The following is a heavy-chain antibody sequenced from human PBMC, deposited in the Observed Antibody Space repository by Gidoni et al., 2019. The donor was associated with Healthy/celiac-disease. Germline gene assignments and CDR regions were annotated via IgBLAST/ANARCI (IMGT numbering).Heavy chain of an antibody. Sequence: EVQLLESGGGLVQPGGSLRLSCAASGFPFSSYAMSWVRQAPGKGLEWVSAISGSGGSTYYADSVKGRFTISRDNSKNTLYLQMNSLRAEDTAVYYCAKIIRIADKQFDYWGQGTLVTVSS. CDR3: AKIIRIADKQFDY. D-gene: IGHD6-13*01. CDR2: ISGSGGST. CDR1: GFPFSSYA. J-gene: IGHJ4*02. V-gene: IGHV3-23*01.